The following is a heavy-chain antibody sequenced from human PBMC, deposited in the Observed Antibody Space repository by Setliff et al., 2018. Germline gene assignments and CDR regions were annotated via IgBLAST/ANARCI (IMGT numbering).Heavy chain of an antibody. CDR1: GASLSSGTYY. J-gene: IGHJ4*02. D-gene: IGHD1-1*01. CDR2: IHYRGTT. Sequence: PSETLSLTCTVSGASLSSGTYYWGWIRQPPGKGLEWIGRIHYRGTTYSNASLASRLTISVDTARNQFSLKLTSVTAADTAVYYCARTGTYRYFDYWGQGTRVTVYS. V-gene: IGHV4-39*01. CDR3: ARTGTYRYFDY.